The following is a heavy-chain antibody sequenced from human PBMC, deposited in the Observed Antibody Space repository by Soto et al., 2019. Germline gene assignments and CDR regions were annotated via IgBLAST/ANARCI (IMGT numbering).Heavy chain of an antibody. Sequence: QVQLVQSGAEVKKPGSSVKVSCKASGGTFRSYTISWVRQAPGQGLEWMGRIIPILGIANYAQKFQGRVTITADKSTSTAYMELSSLRSEDTAVYYCARDDETYYYGSGSYFWGQGTLVTVSS. CDR1: GGTFRSYT. D-gene: IGHD3-10*01. CDR2: IIPILGIA. CDR3: ARDDETYYYGSGSYF. J-gene: IGHJ4*02. V-gene: IGHV1-69*08.